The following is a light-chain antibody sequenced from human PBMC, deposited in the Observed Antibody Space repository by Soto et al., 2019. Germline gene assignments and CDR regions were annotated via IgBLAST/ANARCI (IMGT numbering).Light chain of an antibody. J-gene: IGKJ5*01. V-gene: IGKV3-20*01. CDR2: GAS. CDR3: QQYGSSPTT. Sequence: EFVMTQSPATLSVSPGERVTLPCRASQSVRSNLAWYQQKPGQSPRLLIYGASNRATGIPDRFSGSGSGTDFTLTISRLEPEDFAVYYCQQYGSSPTTFGQGTRLEI. CDR1: QSVRSN.